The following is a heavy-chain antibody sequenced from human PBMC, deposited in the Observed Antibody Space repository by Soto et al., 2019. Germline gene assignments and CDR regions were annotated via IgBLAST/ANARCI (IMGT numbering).Heavy chain of an antibody. J-gene: IGHJ3*02. CDR3: ARIRSFYCSSNSCHNDAFDI. CDR1: GGTFSSYA. CDR2: IIPIFGTA. V-gene: IGHV1-69*05. D-gene: IGHD2-2*02. Sequence: SVKVSCKASGGTFSSYAISWVRQAPGEGLEWMGGIIPIFGTANYAQKFQGRVTITTDESTSTAYMELSRLRSEDTAVYYCARIRSFYCSSNSCHNDAFDIWGQGTMVTVSS.